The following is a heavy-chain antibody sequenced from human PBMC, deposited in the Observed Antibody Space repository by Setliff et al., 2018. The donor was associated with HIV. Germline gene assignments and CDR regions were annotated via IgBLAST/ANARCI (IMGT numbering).Heavy chain of an antibody. CDR2: IHDSGRT. J-gene: IGHJ4*02. CDR3: ASFFVTTVTNQDY. V-gene: IGHV4-38-2*01. D-gene: IGHD4-17*01. CDR1: GYSLTSGYY. Sequence: PSETLSLTCGVSGYSLTSGYYWGWIRQPPGKGLEWIGSIHDSGRTYYNPSLKSRVTISLDTSNNQFSLKLTSVTAADTAMYYCASFFVTTVTNQDYWGQGTPVTVSS.